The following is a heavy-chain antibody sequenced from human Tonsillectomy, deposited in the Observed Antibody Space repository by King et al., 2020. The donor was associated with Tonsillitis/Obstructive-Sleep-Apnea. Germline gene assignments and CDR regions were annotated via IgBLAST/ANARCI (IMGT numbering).Heavy chain of an antibody. V-gene: IGHV4-59*08. CDR1: GGSISSYY. Sequence: QLQESGPGLVKPSETLSLTCTVSGGSISSYYWSWIRQPPGKGLAWIGYIYYSGSTNYNPSLKSRVTISVDTSKNQFSLKLSSVTAADTAVYYCARHGVGVVVPAAITPTYYDYGMDVWGQGTTVTVSS. CDR3: ARHGVGVVVPAAITPTYYDYGMDV. J-gene: IGHJ6*02. CDR2: IYYSGST. D-gene: IGHD2-2*02.